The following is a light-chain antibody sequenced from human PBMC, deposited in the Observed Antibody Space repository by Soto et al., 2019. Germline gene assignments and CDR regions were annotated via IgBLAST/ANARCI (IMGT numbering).Light chain of an antibody. CDR1: SGSVSTSYY. V-gene: IGLV8-61*01. CDR2: STN. J-gene: IGLJ3*02. CDR3: VLYMGSDSGM. Sequence: QTVVTQEPSFSVSPGGTVTLTCGLNSGSVSTSYYPSWYQQTPGQAPRTLIYSTNTRSSGVPDRFSGSILGNKAALTITGAQADDESDYYCVLYMGSDSGMFGGGTKLTVL.